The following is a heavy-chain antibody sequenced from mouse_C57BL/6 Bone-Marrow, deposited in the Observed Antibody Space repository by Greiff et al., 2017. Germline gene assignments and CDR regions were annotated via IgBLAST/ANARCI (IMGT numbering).Heavy chain of an antibody. CDR1: GYTFTDYN. CDR3: ARDGSSPAWYIDV. Sequence: VQLQQSGPELVKPGASVKMSCKASGYTFTDYNMHWVKQSHGKSLEWIGYINPNNGGTSYNQKFKGKATLTVNKSSSTAFMALRSLTSEDSAVYYCARDGSSPAWYIDVWGTGTTVTVSS. CDR2: INPNNGGT. D-gene: IGHD1-1*01. V-gene: IGHV1-22*01. J-gene: IGHJ1*03.